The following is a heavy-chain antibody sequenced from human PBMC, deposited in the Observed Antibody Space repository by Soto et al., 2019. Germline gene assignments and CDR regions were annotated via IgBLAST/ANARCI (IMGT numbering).Heavy chain of an antibody. Sequence: SETLSLTCTVPGGSISSSSYYWGWIRQPPGKGLEWIGSIYYSGSTYYNPSLKSRVTISVDTSKNQFSLKLSSVTAADAAVYYCARLWSSSWLYYYGMDVWGQGTTVTVSS. J-gene: IGHJ6*02. CDR3: ARLWSSSWLYYYGMDV. V-gene: IGHV4-39*01. D-gene: IGHD6-13*01. CDR1: GGSISSSSYY. CDR2: IYYSGST.